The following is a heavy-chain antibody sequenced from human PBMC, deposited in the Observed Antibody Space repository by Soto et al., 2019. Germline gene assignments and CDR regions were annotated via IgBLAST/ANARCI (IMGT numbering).Heavy chain of an antibody. CDR2: ISAYNGNT. CDR3: ARGYCGGDCYEHPFDY. J-gene: IGHJ4*02. Sequence: ASVKVSCKASGYTFTSYGISWVRQAPGQELEWMGWISAYNGNTNYAQKLQGRVTMTTDTSTSTAYMELRSLRSDDTAVYYCARGYCGGDCYEHPFDYWGQGTLVTVSS. CDR1: GYTFTSYG. V-gene: IGHV1-18*04. D-gene: IGHD2-21*02.